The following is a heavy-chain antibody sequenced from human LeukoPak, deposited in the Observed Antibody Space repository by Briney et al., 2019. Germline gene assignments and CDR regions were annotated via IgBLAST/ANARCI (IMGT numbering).Heavy chain of an antibody. CDR3: AKDPVVVVAATHDYFDY. CDR2: ISGSGGST. V-gene: IGHV3-23*01. D-gene: IGHD2-15*01. Sequence: GGSLRLSCAASGFTFSSYAMSWVRQAPGKGLEWVSAISGSGGSTYYADSVKGRFTISRDNSKNTLYLQMNSLRAEDTAVYYCAKDPVVVVAATHDYFDYWGQGTLVTVSS. CDR1: GFTFSSYA. J-gene: IGHJ4*02.